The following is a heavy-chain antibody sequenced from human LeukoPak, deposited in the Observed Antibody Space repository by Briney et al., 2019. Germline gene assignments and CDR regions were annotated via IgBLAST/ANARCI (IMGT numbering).Heavy chain of an antibody. V-gene: IGHV3-23*01. CDR1: GFTFSSYD. Sequence: GGSLRLSCAASGFTFSSYDMSWVRQAPGKGPEWVSAISGSGGSTYYADSVKGRFTISRDNSKNTLYLQMNSLRAEDTAVYYCAFRDIVVVVAATAFDYWGQGTLVTVSS. CDR2: ISGSGGST. J-gene: IGHJ4*02. D-gene: IGHD2-15*01. CDR3: AFRDIVVVVAATAFDY.